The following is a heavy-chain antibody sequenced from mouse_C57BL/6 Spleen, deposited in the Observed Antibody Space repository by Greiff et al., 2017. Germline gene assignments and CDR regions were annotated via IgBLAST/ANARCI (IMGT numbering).Heavy chain of an antibody. Sequence: QVQLQQPGAELVKPGASVKLSCKASGYTFTSSWMHWVKQRPGQGLEWIGMIHPKSGSTNYTEKFKSKATLTVDKSSSTAYMQLSSLTSEDSAVYYCARDYYDYYFDYWGQGTTLTVSS. V-gene: IGHV1-64*01. D-gene: IGHD2-4*01. CDR3: ARDYYDYYFDY. J-gene: IGHJ2*01. CDR1: GYTFTSSW. CDR2: IHPKSGST.